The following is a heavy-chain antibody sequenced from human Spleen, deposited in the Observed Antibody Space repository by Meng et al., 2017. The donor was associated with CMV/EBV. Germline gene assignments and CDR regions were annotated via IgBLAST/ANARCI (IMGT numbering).Heavy chain of an antibody. Sequence: GSVSSGGYYGSWSRQHPGKGLEWIGYIYYSGSTYYNPALKSRVTISVDTSKNQFSLKLSSVTAADTAVYYCAGRYDYVWGTTTFDYWGQGTLVTVSS. CDR1: GSVSSGGYY. D-gene: IGHD3-16*01. V-gene: IGHV4-31*02. J-gene: IGHJ4*02. CDR2: IYYSGST. CDR3: AGRYDYVWGTTTFDY.